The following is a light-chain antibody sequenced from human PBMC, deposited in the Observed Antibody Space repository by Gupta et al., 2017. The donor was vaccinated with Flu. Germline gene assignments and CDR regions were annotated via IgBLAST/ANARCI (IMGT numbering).Light chain of an antibody. V-gene: IGKV3-11*01. Sequence: EIVLTQSPATLSLSPGERAILSCRASQSVSTYLAWYQQKPGQAPRLLMYDTSKRVAGIPARFSGSGSGTDFTLTISTLEPEDFAVYYCQQLSYLPMYTFGQGTRIEIK. CDR1: QSVSTY. CDR3: QQLSYLPMYT. CDR2: DTS. J-gene: IGKJ2*01.